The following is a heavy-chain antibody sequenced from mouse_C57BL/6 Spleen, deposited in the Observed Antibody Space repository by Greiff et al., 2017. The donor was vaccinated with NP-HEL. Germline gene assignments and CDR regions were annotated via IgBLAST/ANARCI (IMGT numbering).Heavy chain of an antibody. CDR3: ARQGDYDGEYAMDY. Sequence: DVKLVESGGDLVKPGGSLKLSCAASGFTFSSYGMSWVRQTPDKRLEWVATISSGGSYTYYPDSVKGRFTISRDNAKNTLYLQMSSLKSEDTAMYYCARQGDYDGEYAMDYWGQGTSVTVSS. V-gene: IGHV5-6*02. CDR1: GFTFSSYG. J-gene: IGHJ4*01. CDR2: ISSGGSYT. D-gene: IGHD2-4*01.